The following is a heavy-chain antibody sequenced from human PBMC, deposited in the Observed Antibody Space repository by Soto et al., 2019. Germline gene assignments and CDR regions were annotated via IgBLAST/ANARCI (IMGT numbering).Heavy chain of an antibody. Sequence: SETLSLTCTVSGGSISSYNWSWIRQPPGKGLEWIGSIYYSGSTYYNPSLKSRVTISVDTSKNQFSLKLSSVTAADTAVYYCARLDYDFWSGYSTFDYWGQGTLVTVSS. CDR3: ARLDYDFWSGYSTFDY. D-gene: IGHD3-3*01. CDR1: GGSISSYN. CDR2: IYYSGST. J-gene: IGHJ4*02. V-gene: IGHV4-39*01.